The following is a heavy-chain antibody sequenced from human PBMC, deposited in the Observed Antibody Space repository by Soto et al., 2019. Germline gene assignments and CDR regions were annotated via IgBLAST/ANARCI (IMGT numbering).Heavy chain of an antibody. D-gene: IGHD3-22*01. CDR1: GGTFSSYT. Sequence: SVKVSCKASGGTFSSYTISWVRQAPGQGLQWMGGIIPIFGPANYAQKFQGRVTITADESTSTAYMELSSLRSEDTAVYYCARVDSSGYYYGYWGQGTLVTVS. CDR3: ARVDSSGYYYGY. J-gene: IGHJ4*02. CDR2: IIPIFGPA. V-gene: IGHV1-69*13.